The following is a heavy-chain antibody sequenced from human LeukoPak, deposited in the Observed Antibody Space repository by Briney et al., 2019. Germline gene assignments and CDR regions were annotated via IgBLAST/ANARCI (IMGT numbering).Heavy chain of an antibody. CDR3: AGGIAAAGEFDY. V-gene: IGHV4-31*03. D-gene: IGHD6-13*01. CDR1: GGSISSGGYY. J-gene: IGHJ4*02. Sequence: SETLSLTCTVSGGSISSGGYYWSWIRQHPGKGLEWIGYIYYSGSTYYNPSLKSRVTISVDTSKNQFSLKLSSVTAADTAVYYCAGGIAAAGEFDYWGQGTLVTVSS. CDR2: IYYSGST.